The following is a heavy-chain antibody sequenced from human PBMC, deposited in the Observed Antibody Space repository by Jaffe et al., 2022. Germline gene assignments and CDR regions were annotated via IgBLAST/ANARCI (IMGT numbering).Heavy chain of an antibody. V-gene: IGHV4-39*01. D-gene: IGHD3-3*01. CDR1: GGSISSSSYY. CDR3: ASLGGGFWSGYYFDY. CDR2: IYYSGST. J-gene: IGHJ4*02. Sequence: QLQLQESGPGLVKPSETLSLTCTVSGGSISSSSYYWGWIRQPPGKGLEWIGSIYYSGSTYYNPSLKSRVTISVDTSKNQFSLKLSSVTAADTAVYYCASLGGGFWSGYYFDYWGQGTLVTVSS.